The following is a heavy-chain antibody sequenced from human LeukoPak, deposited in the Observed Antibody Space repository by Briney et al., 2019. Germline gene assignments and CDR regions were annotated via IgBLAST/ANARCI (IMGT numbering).Heavy chain of an antibody. V-gene: IGHV1-2*02. J-gene: IGHJ3*02. D-gene: IGHD1-26*01. CDR1: GYTFTGYY. CDR2: INPNSGGT. CDR3: ARVVGATARRFGADAFDI. Sequence: ASVKVSCKASGYTFTGYYMHWVRQAPGQGLEWMGWINPNSGGTNYAQKFQGRVTMTRDTSISTAYMELSRLRSDDTAVYYCARVVGATARRFGADAFDIWGQGTMVTVSS.